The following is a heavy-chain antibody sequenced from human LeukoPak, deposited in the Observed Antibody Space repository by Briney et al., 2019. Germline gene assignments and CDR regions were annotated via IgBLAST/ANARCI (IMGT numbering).Heavy chain of an antibody. Sequence: ASVKVSCKASGYTFIRYYIHWVRQAPGQGLEWMGVINPSGGSTTYAQKFQGRVTMTRDTSTDTVYMELSSLRSEDTAIYYCARQERGGYWYFDLWGRGTLVTVSS. CDR1: GYTFIRYY. V-gene: IGHV1-46*01. D-gene: IGHD3-16*01. J-gene: IGHJ2*01. CDR2: INPSGGST. CDR3: ARQERGGYWYFDL.